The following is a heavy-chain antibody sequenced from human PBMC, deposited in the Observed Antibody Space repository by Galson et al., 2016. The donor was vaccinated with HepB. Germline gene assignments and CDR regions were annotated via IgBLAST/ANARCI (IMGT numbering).Heavy chain of an antibody. CDR2: INPSGGRT. D-gene: IGHD3-22*01. Sequence: SVKVSCKSSGGIFRHYHISWVRPAPGQGQEWMGIINPSGGRTTYAQSFQGRVTMTRDTSTSTFYMELSSMRSEDTAVYYCARDGFYYESSGYHELNLDQWGQGTVVIVSS. V-gene: IGHV1-46*01. CDR3: ARDGFYYESSGYHELNLDQ. CDR1: GGIFRHYH. J-gene: IGHJ4*02.